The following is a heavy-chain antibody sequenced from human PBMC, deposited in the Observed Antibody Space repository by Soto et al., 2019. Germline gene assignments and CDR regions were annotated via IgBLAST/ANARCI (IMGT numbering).Heavy chain of an antibody. J-gene: IGHJ4*02. V-gene: IGHV3-21*01. CDR1: GFTFSSYS. CDR3: ARDQSDIVVVPAADY. D-gene: IGHD2-2*01. Sequence: GGSLRLSCAASGFTFSSYSMNWVRQAPGKGLEWVSSISSSSSYIYYADSVKGRFTISRDNDKNSLYLQMNSLRAEDTAVYYCARDQSDIVVVPAADYWGQGTLVTVSS. CDR2: ISSSSSYI.